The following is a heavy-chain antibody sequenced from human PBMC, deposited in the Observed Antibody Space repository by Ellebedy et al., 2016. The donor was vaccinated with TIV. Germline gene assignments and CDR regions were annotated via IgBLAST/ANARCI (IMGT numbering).Heavy chain of an antibody. D-gene: IGHD2-15*01. J-gene: IGHJ6*02. CDR1: GYTFTSYA. V-gene: IGHV1-3*01. Sequence: ASVKVSXKASGYTFTSYAMHWVRQAPGQRLEWMGWINAGNGNTKYSQKFQGRVTITRDTSASTAYMELSSLRSEDTAVHYCARRGFGYYYYGMDVWGQGTTVTVSS. CDR3: ARRGFGYYYYGMDV. CDR2: INAGNGNT.